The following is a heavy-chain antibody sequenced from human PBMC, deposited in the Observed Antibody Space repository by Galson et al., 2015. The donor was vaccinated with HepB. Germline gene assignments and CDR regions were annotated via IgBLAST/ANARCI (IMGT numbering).Heavy chain of an antibody. V-gene: IGHV3-11*01. CDR2: IGNSGGVI. CDR3: ARLPLSYDNGGYYSSQTADYFFDS. J-gene: IGHJ4*02. CDR1: GFDFSDYY. Sequence: SLRLSCAASGFDFSDYYMSWVRQSPERGLEWLSYIGNSGGVIYYADSVKGRFTISRDNAKNSLFLHMNTLRADDTAIYYCARLPLSYDNGGYYSSQTADYFFDSWGQGTLVTVSS. D-gene: IGHD3-22*01.